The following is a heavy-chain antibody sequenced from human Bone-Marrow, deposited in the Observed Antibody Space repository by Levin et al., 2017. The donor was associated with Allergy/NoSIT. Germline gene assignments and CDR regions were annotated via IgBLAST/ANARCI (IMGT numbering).Heavy chain of an antibody. D-gene: IGHD3-9*01. CDR1: GFTFSSYW. CDR2: IKQDGSER. Sequence: SGGSLRLSCAASGFTFSSYWMSWVRQAPGKGLEWVANIKQDGSERYYVDSVKGRFTISRDNAKNSLYLQMNSLRAEDTAVYYCARRYFDPDYYYYGMDVWGQGTTVTVSS. V-gene: IGHV3-7*04. J-gene: IGHJ6*02. CDR3: ARRYFDPDYYYYGMDV.